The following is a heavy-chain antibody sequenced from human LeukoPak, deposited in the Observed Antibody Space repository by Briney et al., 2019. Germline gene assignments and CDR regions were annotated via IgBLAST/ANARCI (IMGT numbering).Heavy chain of an antibody. CDR1: GGSISSGSYY. CDR3: ARVAAAGTVDY. Sequence: SETLSLTCTVSGGSISSGSYYWSWIRQPAGKGLEWIGRIYTSGSTNYNPSLKSRVTISVDTSKNQFSLKLSSVTAADTAVYYCARVAAAGTVDYWGQGTLVTVSP. J-gene: IGHJ4*02. D-gene: IGHD6-13*01. CDR2: IYTSGST. V-gene: IGHV4-61*02.